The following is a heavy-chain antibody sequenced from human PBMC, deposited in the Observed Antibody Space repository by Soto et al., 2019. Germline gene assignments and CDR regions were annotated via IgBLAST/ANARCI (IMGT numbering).Heavy chain of an antibody. J-gene: IGHJ2*01. Sequence: QVQLQESGPGLVKPSETLSLTCTVSGVSITPYFWSWIRQPAGEAPEWLGHIYAGGRTTYNPSLKSRVTMFVSQTQVSLRLTSVTAADTAVYYCARHFDVDPSLDHYYFDLWGRGALVTVSS. V-gene: IGHV4-4*07. D-gene: IGHD3-9*01. CDR3: ARHFDVDPSLDHYYFDL. CDR2: IYAGGRT. CDR1: GVSITPYF.